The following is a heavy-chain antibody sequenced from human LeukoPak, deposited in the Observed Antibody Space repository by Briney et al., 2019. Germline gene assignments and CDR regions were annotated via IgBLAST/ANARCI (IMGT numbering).Heavy chain of an antibody. CDR2: IYYSGST. CDR1: GGSISSYY. V-gene: IGHV4-59*08. CDR3: ARGARAGYNLEPFDY. D-gene: IGHD5-24*01. J-gene: IGHJ4*02. Sequence: SETLSLTCTVSGGSISSYYWSWIRQPPGKGLEWIGYIYYSGSTNYNPSLKSRVTISVDTSKNQFSLKVSSVTAADTAVYYCARGARAGYNLEPFDYWGQGTLVTVSP.